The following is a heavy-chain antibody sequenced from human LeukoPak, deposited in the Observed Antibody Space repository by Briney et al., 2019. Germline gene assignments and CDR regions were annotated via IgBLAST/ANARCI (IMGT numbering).Heavy chain of an antibody. CDR2: INHSGST. V-gene: IGHV4-34*01. D-gene: IGHD3-22*01. CDR3: ARALNYDSSGYYRRVPGFQH. CDR1: GGSFSGYY. Sequence: SETLSLTCAVYGGSFSGYYWSWIRQPPGKGLEWIGEINHSGSTNYNPSLKSRVTISVDTSKNQFSLKLSSVTAADTAVYYCARALNYDSSGYYRRVPGFQHWGQGTLVTVSS. J-gene: IGHJ1*01.